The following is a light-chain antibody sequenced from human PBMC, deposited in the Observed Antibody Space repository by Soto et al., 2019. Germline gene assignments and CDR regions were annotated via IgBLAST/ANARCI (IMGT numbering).Light chain of an antibody. CDR1: QTISNW. V-gene: IGKV1-5*03. Sequence: DIQMTQSPSTLSASVGDTVTITCRASQTISNWLAWYQQKPGKAPKLLIYKASSLQSGVPSRFSGIGSGTEFTLTISSLQPDDFATYYCQQYNFYSRTFGHGTKVEIK. CDR2: KAS. J-gene: IGKJ1*01. CDR3: QQYNFYSRT.